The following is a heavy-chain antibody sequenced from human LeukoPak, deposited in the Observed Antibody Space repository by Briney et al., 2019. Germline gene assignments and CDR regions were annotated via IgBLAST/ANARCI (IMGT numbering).Heavy chain of an antibody. J-gene: IGHJ3*02. V-gene: IGHV3-23*01. CDR1: GFTFSNYG. CDR3: ARLRSSGYWTDAFDI. Sequence: GGSLRLSCAASGFTFSNYGMNWVRQAPGKGLEWVSGITGSGGNTYYADSVKGRFTISRDNSKNTMYLQMNSLRAEDTAVYCARLRSSGYWTDAFDIWGQGTMVTVSS. D-gene: IGHD3-22*01. CDR2: ITGSGGNT.